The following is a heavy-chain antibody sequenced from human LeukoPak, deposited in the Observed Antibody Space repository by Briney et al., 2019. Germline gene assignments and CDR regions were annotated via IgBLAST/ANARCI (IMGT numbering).Heavy chain of an antibody. D-gene: IGHD2-2*01. Sequence: GGSLRLSCAASGFTFSSYAMHWVRQAPGKGLEWVAVISYDGSNKYYADSVKGRFTISRDNSKNTLYLQMNSLRAEDTAVYYCARDRRRLGYCSSTSCFAFDIWGQGTMVTVSS. CDR3: ARDRRRLGYCSSTSCFAFDI. CDR2: ISYDGSNK. V-gene: IGHV3-30-3*01. J-gene: IGHJ3*02. CDR1: GFTFSSYA.